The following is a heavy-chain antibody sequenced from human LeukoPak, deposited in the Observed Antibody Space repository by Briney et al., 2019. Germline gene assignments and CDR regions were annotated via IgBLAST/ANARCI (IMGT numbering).Heavy chain of an antibody. CDR2: IIPILGIA. CDR3: ARDQVITIFGVVIEHNAFDI. CDR1: GGTFSSYA. D-gene: IGHD3-3*01. J-gene: IGHJ3*02. Sequence: GASVKVSCKASGGTFSSYAISWVRKAPGQGLEWMGRIIPILGIANYAQKFQGRVTITADKSTRTAYMELSSLRSEDTAVYYCARDQVITIFGVVIEHNAFDIWGQGTMVTVSS. V-gene: IGHV1-69*04.